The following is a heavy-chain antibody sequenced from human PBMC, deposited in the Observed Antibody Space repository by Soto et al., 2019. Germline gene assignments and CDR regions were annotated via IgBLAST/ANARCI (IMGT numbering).Heavy chain of an antibody. CDR2: INSDGSST. CDR1: GFTFSSHW. CDR3: ARDSSPYYDFWSGFYTYFEY. D-gene: IGHD3-3*01. Sequence: PGGSLRLSCAVSGFTFSSHWMHWVRQAPGKGLVWVSRINSDGSSTNYADSVKGRFTISRDNAKKTLYLQMNSLRVDDTAVYYCARDSSPYYDFWSGFYTYFEYWGQGALVTVSS. V-gene: IGHV3-74*01. J-gene: IGHJ4*02.